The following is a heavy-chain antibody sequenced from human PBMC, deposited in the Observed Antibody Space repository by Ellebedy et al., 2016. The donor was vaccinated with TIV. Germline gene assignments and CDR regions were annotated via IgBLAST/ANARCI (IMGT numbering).Heavy chain of an antibody. V-gene: IGHV1-18*01. D-gene: IGHD5-18*01. CDR1: GYTFTSYD. Sequence: AASVKVSCKASGYTFTSYDINWVRQATGQGLEWMGWISAYNGNTNYAQKLQGRVTMTTDTSASTAYMELSSLRSEDTAVYYCARVGYSYGSTRVYYFDYWGQGTLVTVSS. CDR3: ARVGYSYGSTRVYYFDY. CDR2: ISAYNGNT. J-gene: IGHJ4*02.